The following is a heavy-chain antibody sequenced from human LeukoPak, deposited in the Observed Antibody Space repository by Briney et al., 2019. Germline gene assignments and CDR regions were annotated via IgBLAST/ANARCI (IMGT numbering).Heavy chain of an antibody. V-gene: IGHV4-39*07. D-gene: IGHD5-18*01. CDR3: ARGIWGYSYDPYYYYYYCMDV. Sequence: SETLSLTCTVSSGSIGSSSNYWGWIRQAPGKGLEWIGNVYYSGSTFYNPSLKSRVTISVDTSKNQFSLKLSSVTAADTAVYYCARGIWGYSYDPYYYYYYCMDVWGKGTTVTVSS. CDR1: SGSIGSSSNY. J-gene: IGHJ6*03. CDR2: VYYSGST.